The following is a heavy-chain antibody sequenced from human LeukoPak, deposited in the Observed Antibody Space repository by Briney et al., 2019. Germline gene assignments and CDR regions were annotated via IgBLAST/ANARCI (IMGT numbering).Heavy chain of an antibody. Sequence: ASVKVSCKVSGYTLTELSMHWVRQAPGKGLEWMGGFDPEDGETIYAQKFQGRVTMTEDTSTDTAYMELSSLRSEDTAVYYCATDLRWSGPQYMDVWGKGTTVTVSS. V-gene: IGHV1-24*01. J-gene: IGHJ6*03. CDR3: ATDLRWSGPQYMDV. CDR2: FDPEDGET. D-gene: IGHD3-3*01. CDR1: GYTLTELS.